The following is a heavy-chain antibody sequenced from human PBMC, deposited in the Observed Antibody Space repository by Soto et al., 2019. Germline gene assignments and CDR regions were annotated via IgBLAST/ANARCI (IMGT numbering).Heavy chain of an antibody. J-gene: IGHJ4*02. D-gene: IGHD2-15*01. CDR3: ARDSWRYGELDY. Sequence: QVQLVESGGGVVQPGRSLRLSCAASGFTFSSYAMHWVRQAPGKGLEWVEVISYDGSNRYYADSVKGRFTISRDNSKNALLLQMNGLRGEDTAVYYCARDSWRYGELDYWGQGTLVTVSS. V-gene: IGHV3-30-3*01. CDR2: ISYDGSNR. CDR1: GFTFSSYA.